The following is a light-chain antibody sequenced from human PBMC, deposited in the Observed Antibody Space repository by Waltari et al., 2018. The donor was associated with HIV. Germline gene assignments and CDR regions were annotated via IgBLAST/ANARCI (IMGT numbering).Light chain of an antibody. J-gene: IGLJ3*02. CDR1: SSNIGSNT. Sequence: QSVLTQPPSASGTPGQRVTISCSGSSSNIGSNTVNWYQQLPGTAPKLLIYSNYHRPSGVPDRFSGSKSVNTASLTISGLQAEDEADYYCSSYTTRSTPDPNWVFGGGTKLTVL. CDR2: SNY. CDR3: SSYTTRSTPDPNWV. V-gene: IGLV1-44*01.